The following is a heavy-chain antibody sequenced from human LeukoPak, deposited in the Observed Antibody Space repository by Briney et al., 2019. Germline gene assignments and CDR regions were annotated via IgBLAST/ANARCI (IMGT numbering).Heavy chain of an antibody. CDR2: IIPIFGTA. D-gene: IGHD2-15*01. J-gene: IGHJ3*02. Sequence: TSAKVSCKASGGTFSSYAISWVRQAPGQGLEWMGGIIPIFGTANYAQKFQGRVTITADESTSTAYMELSSLRSEDTAVYYCARDKAVVVTSYDAFDIWGQGTMVTVSS. CDR3: ARDKAVVVTSYDAFDI. CDR1: GGTFSSYA. V-gene: IGHV1-69*13.